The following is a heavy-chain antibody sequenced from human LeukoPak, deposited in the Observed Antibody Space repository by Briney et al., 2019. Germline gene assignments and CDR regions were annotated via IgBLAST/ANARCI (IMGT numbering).Heavy chain of an antibody. V-gene: IGHV1-2*02. J-gene: IGHJ4*02. CDR2: INPNSGGT. D-gene: IGHD6-19*01. CDR1: GYTFTGYY. Sequence: ASVKVSCKASGYTFTGYYMHWVRQAPGQGLEWMGWINPNSGGTNYAQRLQGRVTMTRDTSISTAYMELSRLRSDDTAVYYCARDRDQWLPERCDYWGQGTLVTVSS. CDR3: ARDRDQWLPERCDY.